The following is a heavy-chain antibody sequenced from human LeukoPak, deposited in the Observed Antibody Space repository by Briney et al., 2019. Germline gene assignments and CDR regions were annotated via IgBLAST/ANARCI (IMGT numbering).Heavy chain of an antibody. J-gene: IGHJ4*02. Sequence: PGGSLRLSCAASGFTVGSNYMSWVRQAPGKGLEWVSVIYSGGSTYYADSVEGRFTISRDNSKNTPYLQMNSLRAEDTAVYYCARELSYWGQGTLVTVSS. CDR1: GFTVGSNY. CDR3: ARELSY. V-gene: IGHV3-53*01. CDR2: IYSGGST.